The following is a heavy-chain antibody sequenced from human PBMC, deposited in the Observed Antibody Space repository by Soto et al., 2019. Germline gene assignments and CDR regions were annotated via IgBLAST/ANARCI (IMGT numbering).Heavy chain of an antibody. Sequence: QVQLQESGPGLVKPSQTMSLTCSVSGASITSRGSYWTWIRQPPGKGLEWIGHISYSGNTFYNSSLQSRLTISVDTSKNQFSLKMTSVTAADTAVYFXXRETMWPSGRYYYYHMDVWGQGTTVPVSS. D-gene: IGHD3-10*01. V-gene: IGHV4-30-4*01. CDR1: GASITSRGSY. CDR2: ISYSGNT. CDR3: XRETMWPSGRYYYYHMDV. J-gene: IGHJ6*02.